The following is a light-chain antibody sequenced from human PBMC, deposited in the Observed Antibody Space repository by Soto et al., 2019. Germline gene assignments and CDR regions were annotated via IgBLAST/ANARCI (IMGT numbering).Light chain of an antibody. CDR1: QSVSSY. CDR3: QQRSNWPT. V-gene: IGKV3-11*01. CDR2: DAS. J-gene: IGKJ5*01. Sequence: EIVLTQSPATLSLSRRERATLSCRASQSVSSYLAWYQQKPGQAPRLLIYDASNRATGIPARFSGSGSGTDFTLTISSLEPEDFAVYYCQQRSNWPTFGQGTRLEIK.